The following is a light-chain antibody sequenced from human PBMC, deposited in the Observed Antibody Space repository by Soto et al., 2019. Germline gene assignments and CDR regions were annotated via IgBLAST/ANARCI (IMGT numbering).Light chain of an antibody. J-gene: IGKJ2*01. CDR1: ESLSTY. CDR3: QDYYGWPFT. CDR2: GAS. Sequence: EIVMTQSPATLSVSPGERVTLSCRDSESLSTYLAWYQQKPGQAPRRLIYGASTKATGIPARFSGSGSATDFTLTISSLQSEDFAVYYWQDYYGWPFTFGQGTKLEIK. V-gene: IGKV3-15*01.